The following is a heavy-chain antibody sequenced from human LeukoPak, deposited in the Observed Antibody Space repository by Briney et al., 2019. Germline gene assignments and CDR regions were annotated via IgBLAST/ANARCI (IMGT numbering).Heavy chain of an antibody. CDR1: GFSCRDYD. J-gene: IGHJ4*02. V-gene: IGHV3-11*01. Sequence: GSLRLSCAGTGFSCRDYDMSWIRQAPGKRLEWISYISSSGSTIYYADSVKGRFTISRDNAKNSLYLQMNSLRAEDTAVYYCARTLSITMVRGVSYYFDYWGQGTLVTVSS. CDR3: ARTLSITMVRGVSYYFDY. CDR2: ISSSGSTI. D-gene: IGHD3-10*01.